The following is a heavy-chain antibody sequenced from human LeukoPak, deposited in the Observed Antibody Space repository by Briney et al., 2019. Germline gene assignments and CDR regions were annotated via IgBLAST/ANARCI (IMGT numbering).Heavy chain of an antibody. CDR1: GFTFSRHS. J-gene: IGHJ6*02. CDR3: ASTTVSSLQLPNLYDGMDV. D-gene: IGHD2-2*01. Sequence: GGSLRLSCAASGFTFSRHSMNWVRQAPGKGLEWISYISSSSSRRHYADSVKGRFTISRDNANNSLYLQMNSLTAEDTAVYYCASTTVSSLQLPNLYDGMDVWGQGTTVTVSS. CDR2: ISSSSSRR. V-gene: IGHV3-48*04.